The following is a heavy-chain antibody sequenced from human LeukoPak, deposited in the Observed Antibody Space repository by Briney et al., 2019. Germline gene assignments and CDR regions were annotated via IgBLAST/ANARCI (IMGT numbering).Heavy chain of an antibody. V-gene: IGHV3-30*18. CDR3: AKVDIVATIDAGRLVDY. Sequence: GGSLRLSCAASGFTFSSYGMQWFRQAPDKGLEWVAAISNDGSNKYYADSVKGRFTISRDNSKNTLYLQMNSLRAEDTAVYYCAKVDIVATIDAGRLVDYWGQGTLVTVSS. J-gene: IGHJ4*02. D-gene: IGHD5-12*01. CDR1: GFTFSSYG. CDR2: ISNDGSNK.